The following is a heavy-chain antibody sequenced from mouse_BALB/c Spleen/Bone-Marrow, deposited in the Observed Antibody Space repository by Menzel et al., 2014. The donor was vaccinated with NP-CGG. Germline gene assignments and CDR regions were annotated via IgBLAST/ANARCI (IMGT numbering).Heavy chain of an antibody. Sequence: EVHLVESGGGLVQPGGSMKLSCVASGFTFSNYWMTWVRQSPEKGLEWVAEIRLKSNNYATHYAESVKGRFTISRDDSKSSVYPQMNNLRAEDTGIYYCTRVLRLFDYWGQGTTLTVSS. J-gene: IGHJ2*01. CDR1: GFTFSNYW. CDR2: IRLKSNNYAT. CDR3: TRVLRLFDY. V-gene: IGHV6-6*02. D-gene: IGHD1-2*01.